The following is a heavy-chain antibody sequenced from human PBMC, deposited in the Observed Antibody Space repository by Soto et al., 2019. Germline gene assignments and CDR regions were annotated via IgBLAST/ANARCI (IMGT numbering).Heavy chain of an antibody. CDR1: GGSITSGAYY. CDR3: ARSRGGVQD. J-gene: IGHJ1*01. CDR2: IYYSGST. V-gene: IGHV4-31*03. Sequence: QVQLQESGPGLVNPSQTLSLTCTVSGGSITSGAYYWSWVRQRPGTGLEWLGYIYYSGSTYFSPSLKSRLTLSLDTSKNQFSLNLRSVTAADTAVYYCARSRGGVQDWGQGTLVTVSS. D-gene: IGHD3-10*01.